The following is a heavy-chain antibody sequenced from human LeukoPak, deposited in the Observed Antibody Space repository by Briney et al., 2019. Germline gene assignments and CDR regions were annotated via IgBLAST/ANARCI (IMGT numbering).Heavy chain of an antibody. CDR3: ARALVTAGNDY. CDR1: GFTLSSYW. D-gene: IGHD2-21*02. V-gene: IGHV3-7*01. Sequence: GGSLRLSCAASGFTLSSYWMSWVRQAPGKGLEWVANIKQDGSEKYYVDSVKGRFTISRDNAKNSLYLQMNSLRAEDTAVYYCARALVTAGNDYWGQGTLVTVSS. CDR2: IKQDGSEK. J-gene: IGHJ4*02.